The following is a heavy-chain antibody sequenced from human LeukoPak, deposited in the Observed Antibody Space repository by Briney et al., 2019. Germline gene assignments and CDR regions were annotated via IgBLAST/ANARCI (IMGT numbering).Heavy chain of an antibody. V-gene: IGHV4-61*02. CDR1: GGSISTGSYY. J-gene: IGHJ4*02. Sequence: SQTLSLTCTVSGGSISTGSYYWSWIRQPAGKGLVWIGRIYSSGSTNYNPSLKSRVTISVDTSKNHFSLKLTSVTAADTAVYYCARGAWIAVAGSDFFDYWGQGTLVTVSS. CDR3: ARGAWIAVAGSDFFDY. D-gene: IGHD6-19*01. CDR2: IYSSGST.